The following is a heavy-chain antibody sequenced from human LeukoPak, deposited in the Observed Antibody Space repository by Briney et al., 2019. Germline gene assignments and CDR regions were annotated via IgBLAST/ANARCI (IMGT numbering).Heavy chain of an antibody. D-gene: IGHD3-16*01. CDR1: GGTFSSYA. Sequence: GASVKVSCKASGGTFSSYAISWVRQAPGQGLEWMGGIIPIFGTANYAQKFQGRVTITTDESTSTAYMELSSLGSEDTAVYYCARDPGDSVTYDAFDIWGQGTMVTVSS. V-gene: IGHV1-69*05. J-gene: IGHJ3*02. CDR2: IIPIFGTA. CDR3: ARDPGDSVTYDAFDI.